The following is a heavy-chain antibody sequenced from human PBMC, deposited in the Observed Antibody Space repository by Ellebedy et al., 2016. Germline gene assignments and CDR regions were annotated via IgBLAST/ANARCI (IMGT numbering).Heavy chain of an antibody. J-gene: IGHJ5*02. CDR3: AKAPGLTTIGDWFDP. CDR2: INPNSGGT. V-gene: IGHV1-2*02. CDR1: GYSFTAYY. Sequence: ASVKVSXXASGYSFTAYYIHWVRQAPGQGLEWMGWINPNSGGTNFAQKFQGRVTMTRYTSITTAYMELRRLTSDDTAVYYCAKAPGLTTIGDWFDPWGQGTLVTVSS. D-gene: IGHD3-10*01.